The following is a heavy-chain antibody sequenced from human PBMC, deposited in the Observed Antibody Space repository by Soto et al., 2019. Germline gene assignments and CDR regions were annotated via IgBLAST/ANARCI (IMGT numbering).Heavy chain of an antibody. CDR3: ARVDPSGGSYFDAFDI. CDR1: GFTFSSYA. CDR2: ISYDGSNK. Sequence: GGSLRLSCAASGFTFSSYAMHWVRQAPGKGLEWVAVISYDGSNKYYADSVKGRFTISRDNSKNTLYLQMNSLRAEDTAVYYCARVDPSGGSYFDAFDIWGQGTMVTVSS. D-gene: IGHD1-26*01. V-gene: IGHV3-30-3*01. J-gene: IGHJ3*02.